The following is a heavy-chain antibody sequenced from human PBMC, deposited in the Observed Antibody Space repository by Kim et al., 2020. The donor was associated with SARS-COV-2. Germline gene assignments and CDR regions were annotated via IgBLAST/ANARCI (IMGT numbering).Heavy chain of an antibody. V-gene: IGHV3-66*01. CDR3: AREPSTYFDY. CDR2: T. Sequence: TYYADSVKGRFTISRDDSRNTVYLQMNSVRAEDTAVYFCAREPSTYFDYWGQGTLVTVSS. J-gene: IGHJ4*02.